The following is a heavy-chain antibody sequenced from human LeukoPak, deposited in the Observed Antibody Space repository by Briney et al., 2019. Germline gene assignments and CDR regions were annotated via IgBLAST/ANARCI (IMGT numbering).Heavy chain of an antibody. J-gene: IGHJ4*02. CDR1: GFTFSNYA. CDR3: AKDSGSYWNYFDY. V-gene: IGHV3-23*01. CDR2: ISGRGDST. Sequence: GRSLRLSCAASGFTFSNYAMSWVRQAPGKGLEWVSDISGRGDSTNYADSVKGRFTISRDNSKNTLYLQMNSLRAEDTAVYYCAKDSGSYWNYFDYWGQGTLVTVSS. D-gene: IGHD1-26*01.